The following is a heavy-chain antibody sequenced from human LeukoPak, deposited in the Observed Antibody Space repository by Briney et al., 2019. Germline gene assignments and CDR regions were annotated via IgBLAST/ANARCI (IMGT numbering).Heavy chain of an antibody. J-gene: IGHJ4*02. V-gene: IGHV3-48*03. D-gene: IGHD2-15*01. CDR3: ARGYDIVVVVAATGLDY. CDR2: TSSSGSTI. Sequence: GGSLRLSCAASGFTFSSYEMNWVHQAPGKGLEWVSYTSSSGSTIYYADSVKGRFTISRDNAKNSLYLQMNSLRAEDTAVYYCARGYDIVVVVAATGLDYWGQGTLVTVSS. CDR1: GFTFSSYE.